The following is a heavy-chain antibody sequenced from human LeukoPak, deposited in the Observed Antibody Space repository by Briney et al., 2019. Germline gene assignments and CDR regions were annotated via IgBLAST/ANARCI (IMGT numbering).Heavy chain of an antibody. CDR3: ARRKGGAAQFNYFDP. J-gene: IGHJ5*02. D-gene: IGHD3-16*01. CDR2: IYHSGST. V-gene: IGHV4-59*08. Sequence: SETLSLTCTVSGGSISSSYWSWIRQPPGKGLEWIGYIYHSGSTNYKPSLKSRVTISVDTSKNQFSLKLNSTTAADTAVYYCARRKGGAAQFNYFDPWGQGTLVTVSS. CDR1: GGSISSSY.